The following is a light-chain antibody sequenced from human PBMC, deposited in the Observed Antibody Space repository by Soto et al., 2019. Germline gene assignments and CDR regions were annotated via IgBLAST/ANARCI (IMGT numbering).Light chain of an antibody. J-gene: IGLJ3*02. CDR3: SSYTNSNSFVL. V-gene: IGLV2-14*01. Sequence: QSALTQPASVSGSPGQSITISCTGTSSDVGGYNYVSWYQQLPGKAPKVMIYEVSNRPSGVSNRFSGSKSGNTASLTISGLQAEDEAEYYCSSYTNSNSFVLFGGGTKLTVL. CDR1: SSDVGGYNY. CDR2: EVS.